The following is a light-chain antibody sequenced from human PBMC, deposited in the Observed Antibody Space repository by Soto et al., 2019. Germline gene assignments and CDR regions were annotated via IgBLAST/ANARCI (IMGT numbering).Light chain of an antibody. CDR2: GAS. CDR1: RSVNSN. V-gene: IGKV3-15*01. Sequence: DIVMTQSPDTPSVSPGERANLSCRASRSVNSNLAWYQKKPGQAPRLLSYGASTRANGIPARFSGSGSGTEFTLTISSMQSEDFADYYCQQYHNWPALTFGGETNVDLK. J-gene: IGKJ4*02. CDR3: QQYHNWPALT.